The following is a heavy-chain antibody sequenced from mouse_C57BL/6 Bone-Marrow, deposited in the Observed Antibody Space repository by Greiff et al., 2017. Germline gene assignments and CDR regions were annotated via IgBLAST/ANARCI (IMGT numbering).Heavy chain of an antibody. CDR2: ISSGGSYT. J-gene: IGHJ3*01. V-gene: IGHV5-6*01. CDR1: GFTFSSYG. D-gene: IGHD2-2*01. Sequence: EVMLVESGGDLVKPGGSLKLSCAASGFTFSSYGMSWVRQTPDKRLEWVATISSGGSYTYYPDSVKGRFTISRDNAKNTLYLQRSSLKAEDTAMXYCARHGSSMIPFAYWGQGTLVTVSA. CDR3: ARHGSSMIPFAY.